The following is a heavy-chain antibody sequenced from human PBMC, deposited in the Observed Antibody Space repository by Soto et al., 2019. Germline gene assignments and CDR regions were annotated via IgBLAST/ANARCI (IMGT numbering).Heavy chain of an antibody. V-gene: IGHV1-2*04. Sequence: ASVKVSCKASGYTFTGYYMHWVRQAPGQRLEWMGWINPNSGGTNYAQKFRGWVTMTRGTSISTAFMELSRLRSDDTAVYYCARVGGPRNGNYFDYWGQGTLVTVSS. CDR3: ARVGGPRNGNYFDY. J-gene: IGHJ4*02. CDR2: INPNSGGT. D-gene: IGHD3-16*01. CDR1: GYTFTGYY.